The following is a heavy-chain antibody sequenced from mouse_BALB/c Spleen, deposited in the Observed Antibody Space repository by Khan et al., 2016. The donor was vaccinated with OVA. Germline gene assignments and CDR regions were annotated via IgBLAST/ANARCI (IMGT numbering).Heavy chain of an antibody. CDR2: INPHIGET. CDR1: GYSFTGYF. Sequence: VQLKESGPELVKPGASVKISCKASGYSFTGYFMNWVMQSHGKSLEWIGRINPHIGETFYNQKFKGKATLTVDESSSTAHMELLSLASEDSAVYYCAKIYRSDFDYWGQGNSLTVAA. J-gene: IGHJ2*03. CDR3: AKIYRSDFDY. D-gene: IGHD1-1*01. V-gene: IGHV1-20*02.